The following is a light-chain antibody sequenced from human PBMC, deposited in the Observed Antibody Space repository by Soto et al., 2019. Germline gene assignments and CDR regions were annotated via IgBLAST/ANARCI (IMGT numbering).Light chain of an antibody. CDR2: GAS. V-gene: IGKV3-20*01. CDR1: KSASSSY. J-gene: IGKJ1*01. CDR3: QQYSSSPNT. Sequence: EIVFTQSPCTLSLSTGERATLSCRATKSASSSYLAWYQQKPGQAPKLLIYGASSRDTGIPDRFSGSGSGTDFTLTITRLEPEDFAAYYCQQYSSSPNTFGQGTKVDIK.